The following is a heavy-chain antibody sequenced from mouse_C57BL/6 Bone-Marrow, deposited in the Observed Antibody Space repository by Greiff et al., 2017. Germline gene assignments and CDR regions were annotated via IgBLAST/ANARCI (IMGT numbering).Heavy chain of an antibody. D-gene: IGHD1-1*01. CDR3: ARHLNYVSYYAMDY. J-gene: IGHJ4*01. V-gene: IGHV2-6-1*01. CDR2: IWSDGST. CDR1: GFSLTSYG. Sequence: VQVVESGPGLVAPSQSLSITCTVSGFSLTSYGVHWVRQPPGKGLEWLVVIWSDGSTTYNSALKSRLSISKDNSKSQVFLKMISLQTDDTAMYYCARHLNYVSYYAMDYWGQGTSVTVSS.